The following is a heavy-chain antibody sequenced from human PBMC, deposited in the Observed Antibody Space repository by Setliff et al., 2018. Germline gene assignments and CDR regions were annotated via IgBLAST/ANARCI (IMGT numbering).Heavy chain of an antibody. Sequence: SETLSLTCTVSGGSISSYYWSWIRQPPGKGLEWIGYIYYSGSTNYNPSLKSRVTISVDTSKNQFSLRLSSVTAADTAVYYCARASYYYDSSGYYGAGAFDIWGQGTMVTVPS. J-gene: IGHJ3*02. D-gene: IGHD3-22*01. V-gene: IGHV4-59*01. CDR1: GGSISSYY. CDR2: IYYSGST. CDR3: ARASYYYDSSGYYGAGAFDI.